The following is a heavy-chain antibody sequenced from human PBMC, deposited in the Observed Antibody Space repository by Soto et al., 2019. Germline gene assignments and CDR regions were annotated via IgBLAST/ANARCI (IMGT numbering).Heavy chain of an antibody. D-gene: IGHD5-12*01. Sequence: QVQLVQSGAEVKKPGASVKVSCKASGYTFTSYAMHWVRQAPGQRLEWMGWINAGNGNTKYSQKFQGRVTITRDTSASTAYMELSSLRSEDTAVYYCARTSPSTSGYVDWFDPWGQGTLVTVSS. V-gene: IGHV1-3*01. CDR3: ARTSPSTSGYVDWFDP. CDR2: INAGNGNT. CDR1: GYTFTSYA. J-gene: IGHJ5*02.